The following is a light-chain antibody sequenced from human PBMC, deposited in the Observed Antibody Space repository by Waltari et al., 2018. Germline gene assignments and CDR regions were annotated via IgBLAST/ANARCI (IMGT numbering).Light chain of an antibody. CDR1: QSVTGNY. CDR2: RAS. CDR3: QRYGGTPWA. J-gene: IGKJ1*01. V-gene: IGKV3-20*01. Sequence: ETVLTQSPGTLSLSPGERATLSRRAGQSVTGNYLAWYQQKPGQAPRLLIHRASSRDTGIPDRFSGSGSGTDFTLTISRLEPEDFAVYYCQRYGGTPWAFGQGTKVEVK.